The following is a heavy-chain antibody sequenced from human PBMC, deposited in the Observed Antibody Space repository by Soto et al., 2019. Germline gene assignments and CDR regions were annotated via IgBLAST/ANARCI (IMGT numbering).Heavy chain of an antibody. V-gene: IGHV3-21*01. CDR3: ARDLHDYVSFRFEP. CDR2: ISSSSSFI. D-gene: IGHD3-16*01. Sequence: GGSLRLSCAASGFTFSSYSMNWVRQAPGKGLEWVSSISSSSSFIYYADSLKGRFTISRDNAKNPLYLQMNSLRAEDTAVYYCARDLHDYVSFRFEPWGQGTLVTVSS. J-gene: IGHJ5*02. CDR1: GFTFSSYS.